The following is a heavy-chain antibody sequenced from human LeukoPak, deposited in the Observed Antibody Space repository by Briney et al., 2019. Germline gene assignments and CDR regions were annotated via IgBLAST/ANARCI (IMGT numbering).Heavy chain of an antibody. CDR1: DDSIRSSAYY. V-gene: IGHV4-39*01. D-gene: IGHD3-10*01. CDR2: TYYSGST. Sequence: SEALSLTCAVSDDSIRSSAYYWGWIRQPPGKGLEWLGSTYYSGSTYYNPSLKSRVTISIDTSKNQFSLKLSSVTAADTAVYYCASEPYGSGSFLGAFDIWGQGTMVTVSS. CDR3: ASEPYGSGSFLGAFDI. J-gene: IGHJ3*02.